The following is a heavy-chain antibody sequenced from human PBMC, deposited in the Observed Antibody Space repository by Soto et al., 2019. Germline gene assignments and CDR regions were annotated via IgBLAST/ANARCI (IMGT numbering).Heavy chain of an antibody. Sequence: GASVKVSCKASGGTFSSYAISWVRQAPGQGLEWMGGIIPIFGTANYAQKFQGRVTITADESTSTAYMELSSLRSEDTAVYYCASLTLKYYYDSSGYYPFDYWGQGTLVTVSS. CDR3: ASLTLKYYYDSSGYYPFDY. CDR2: IIPIFGTA. D-gene: IGHD3-22*01. J-gene: IGHJ4*02. V-gene: IGHV1-69*13. CDR1: GGTFSSYA.